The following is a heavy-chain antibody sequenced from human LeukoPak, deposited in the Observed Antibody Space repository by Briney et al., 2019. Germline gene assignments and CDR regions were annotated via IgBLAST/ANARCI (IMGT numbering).Heavy chain of an antibody. CDR1: GFTVSSNY. D-gene: IGHD2-15*01. Sequence: PGGSLRLSCAASGFTVSSNYMSWVRQAPGKGLEWISVVYSDGSTYYADSVKGRFTISRDKSKNTLYLQMNSLRDEHTAVYYCARSAGYPRSVNGYFDYWGQGTLVTVSS. CDR2: VYSDGST. CDR3: ARSAGYPRSVNGYFDY. V-gene: IGHV3-66*01. J-gene: IGHJ4*02.